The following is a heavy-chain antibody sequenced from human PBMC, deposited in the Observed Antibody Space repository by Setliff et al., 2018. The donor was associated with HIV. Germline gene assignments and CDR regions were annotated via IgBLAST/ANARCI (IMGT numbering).Heavy chain of an antibody. J-gene: IGHJ4*02. V-gene: IGHV4-31*03. Sequence: PSETLSLTCTVSGGPMNTGGYYWSWIRHHPGKGLEWVGYIFYSGSTYYNPSLESRLTISIDTSKNQFSLKLSSVTAADTAVYYCARDVGQLVFDYWGQGTLVTVSS. CDR1: GGPMNTGGYY. CDR2: IFYSGST. CDR3: ARDVGQLVFDY. D-gene: IGHD6-13*01.